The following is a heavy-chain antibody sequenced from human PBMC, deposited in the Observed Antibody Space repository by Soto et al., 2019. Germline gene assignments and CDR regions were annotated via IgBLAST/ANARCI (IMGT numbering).Heavy chain of an antibody. CDR3: ARHIRYSSGCPGY. CDR1: GYTFSDSY. V-gene: IGHV1-2*02. D-gene: IGHD6-19*01. J-gene: IGHJ4*02. CDR2: INPDSAVT. Sequence: ASVKVSCKASGYTFSDSYIHWVGQAPGQGLEWMGWINPDSAVTTYAQNFHGRVTMTRDTSITTVYMDLSGLRSDDTAVYYCARHIRYSSGCPGYWGQGTRVTVSS.